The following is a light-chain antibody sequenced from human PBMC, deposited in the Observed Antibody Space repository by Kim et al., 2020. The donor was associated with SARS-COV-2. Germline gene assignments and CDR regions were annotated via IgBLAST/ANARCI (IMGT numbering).Light chain of an antibody. CDR2: QDS. J-gene: IGLJ2*01. Sequence: VTRGQTASITCPGDKLGDKYACWYQQKQGQSPVLVIYQDSKRPSGIPERFSGSNSGNTATLTISGTQAMDEADYYCQAWDSSTVVFGGGTQLTVL. CDR3: QAWDSSTVV. V-gene: IGLV3-1*01. CDR1: KLGDKY.